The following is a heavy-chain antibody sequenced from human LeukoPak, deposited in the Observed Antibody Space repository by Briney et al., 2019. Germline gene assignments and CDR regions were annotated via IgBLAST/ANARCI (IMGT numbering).Heavy chain of an antibody. CDR2: FDPEDGET. D-gene: IGHD2-2*01. J-gene: IGHJ5*02. V-gene: IGHV1-24*01. Sequence: ASVKVSCKASGYTLTELSMHWVRQAPGKGLEWMGGFDPEDGETIYAQKFQGRVTMTEDTSTDTAYMELSSLRSEDTAVYYCATESPIVVVPAAIHARYWFDPWGQGTLVTVSS. CDR3: ATESPIVVVPAAIHARYWFDP. CDR1: GYTLTELS.